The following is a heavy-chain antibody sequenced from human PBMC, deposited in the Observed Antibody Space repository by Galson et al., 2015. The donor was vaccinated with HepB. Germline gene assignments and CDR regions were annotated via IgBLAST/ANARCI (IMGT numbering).Heavy chain of an antibody. V-gene: IGHV3-48*02. CDR3: ARGRGSSGWYPFDY. CDR1: GFTFSTYS. CDR2: ITSSTSTI. D-gene: IGHD6-19*01. Sequence: SLRLSCAASGFTFSTYSMNWVRQAPGKGLEWVSYITSSTSTIYYADSVKGRFTISRDNAKNSLYLQMNSLRDEDTAVYYCARGRGSSGWYPFDYWGQGTLVTVSS. J-gene: IGHJ4*02.